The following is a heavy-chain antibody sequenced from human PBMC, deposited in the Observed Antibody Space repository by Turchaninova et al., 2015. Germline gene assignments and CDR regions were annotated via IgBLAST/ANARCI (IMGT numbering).Heavy chain of an antibody. CDR3: ARHRLWFGDG. Sequence: EVQLVQYGAKVEHPREVLGFACKGSGYSLTSYGISWGRQMPGKGLEWMGRIDPSDSYTNYSPSFQGHVTISADKSISTAYLQWSSLKASDTAMYYCARHRLWFGDGWGQGTLVTVSS. J-gene: IGHJ4*02. V-gene: IGHV5-10-1*03. CDR2: IDPSDSYT. D-gene: IGHD3-10*01. CDR1: GYSLTSYG.